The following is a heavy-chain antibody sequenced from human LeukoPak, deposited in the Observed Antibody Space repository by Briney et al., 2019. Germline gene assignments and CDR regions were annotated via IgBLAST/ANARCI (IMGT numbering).Heavy chain of an antibody. D-gene: IGHD3-22*01. J-gene: IGHJ3*02. CDR3: VQMIVHYSAFDI. CDR2: MNPNSGNT. Sequence: ASVKVSCKASGYTFTSYDINWVRQATGQGLEWMGWMNPNSGNTGYAQKFQGRVTMTRNTSISTAYMELSSLRSEDTAVYYCVQMIVHYSAFDIWGQGTMVTVSS. CDR1: GYTFTSYD. V-gene: IGHV1-8*01.